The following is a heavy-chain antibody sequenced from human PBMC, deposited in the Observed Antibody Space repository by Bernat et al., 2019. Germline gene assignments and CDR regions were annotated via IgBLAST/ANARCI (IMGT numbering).Heavy chain of an antibody. V-gene: IGHV4-39*01. CDR2: IYYTGST. CDR1: GNSISSGSHH. Sequence: QLQLQESGPGLVRPSETLSLTCSVSGNSISSGSHHWGWFRQPPGKGLEYIGTIYYTGSTYYNPSLRSRVTISMDTSKNPFSLKLSSVTAADTAVYYCARQIVGAHDFWGQGTLVTVSS. D-gene: IGHD1-26*01. J-gene: IGHJ4*02. CDR3: ARQIVGAHDF.